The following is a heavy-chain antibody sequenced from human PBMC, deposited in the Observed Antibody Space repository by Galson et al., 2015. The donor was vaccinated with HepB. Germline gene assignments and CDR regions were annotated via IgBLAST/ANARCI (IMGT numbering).Heavy chain of an antibody. V-gene: IGHV3-30*18. CDR3: AKGRSGPLWGAFDY. CDR1: GFTFSSYG. D-gene: IGHD3-16*01. Sequence: SLRLSCAASGFTFSSYGMHWVRQAPGKGLEWVAVISYDGSNKYYADSVKGRFTISRDNSKNTLYLQMNSLRAEDTAVYYCAKGRSGPLWGAFDYWGQGTLVTVSS. J-gene: IGHJ4*02. CDR2: ISYDGSNK.